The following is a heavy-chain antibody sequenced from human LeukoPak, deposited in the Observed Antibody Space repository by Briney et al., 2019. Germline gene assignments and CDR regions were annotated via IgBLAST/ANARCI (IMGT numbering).Heavy chain of an antibody. CDR3: ARVEFYGYYYYYMDV. D-gene: IGHD4-17*01. Sequence: SETLSLTCTVSGGSISSSSYYWGWIRQPPGKGLEWIGSIYYSGSTYYNPSLKSRVTISVDTSKNQFSLKLSSVTAADTAVYYCARVEFYGYYYYYMDVWGKGTTVTVSS. J-gene: IGHJ6*03. CDR2: IYYSGST. CDR1: GGSISSSSYY. V-gene: IGHV4-39*01.